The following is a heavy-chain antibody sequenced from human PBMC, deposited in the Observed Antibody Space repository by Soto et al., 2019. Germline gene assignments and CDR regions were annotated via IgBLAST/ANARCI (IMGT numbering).Heavy chain of an antibody. D-gene: IGHD6-19*01. CDR3: TTEFLSWVAVAGTFGYGMDV. CDR1: GFTFSNAW. J-gene: IGHJ6*02. V-gene: IGHV3-15*07. CDR2: IKSKTDGGTT. Sequence: GGSLRLSCAASGFTFSNAWMNWVRQAPGKGLEWVGRIKSKTDGGTTDYAAPVKGRFTISRDDSKNTLYLQMNSLKTEDTAVYYCTTEFLSWVAVAGTFGYGMDVWGQGTTVTVSS.